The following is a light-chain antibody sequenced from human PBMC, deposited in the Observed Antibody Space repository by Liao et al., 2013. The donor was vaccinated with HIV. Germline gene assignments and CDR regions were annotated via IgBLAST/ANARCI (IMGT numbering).Light chain of an antibody. CDR1: ALPKQY. V-gene: IGLV3-25*02. Sequence: SYELTQPPSVSVSPGQTARITCSGDALPKQYAYWYQQKPGQAPVLLIYKDSERPSGIPERFSGSNSGNTATLTITKVEVADEAEYFCHVWATGVNPVFGGGTQLTVL. CDR2: KDS. J-gene: IGLJ7*01. CDR3: HVWATGVNPV.